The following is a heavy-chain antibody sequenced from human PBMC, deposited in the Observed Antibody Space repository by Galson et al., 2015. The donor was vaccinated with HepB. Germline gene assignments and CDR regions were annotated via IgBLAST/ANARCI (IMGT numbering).Heavy chain of an antibody. J-gene: IGHJ6*03. CDR1: GYTFTSHY. Sequence: SVKVSCKASGYTFTSHYIHWVRQAPGHGLEWMGIMNPSGGTTTYRQNFQGRVTMTRDTSTSTVYMELSGLRSEDTAVYYCARESPRGTYREWLIRSHSSYYLDVWGKGTTVTVSS. D-gene: IGHD3-3*01. CDR2: MNPSGGTT. CDR3: ARESPRGTYREWLIRSHSSYYLDV. V-gene: IGHV1-46*01.